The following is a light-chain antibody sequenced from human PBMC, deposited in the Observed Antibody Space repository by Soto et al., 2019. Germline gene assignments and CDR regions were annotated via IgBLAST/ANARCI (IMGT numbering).Light chain of an antibody. V-gene: IGLV1-51*01. Sequence: QSVLTQPPSMSAAPGQTVTISCSGSAVNIGNNYVSWYQQVPGTAPKLLIYDNNKRPSGIPDRFTGSKSVTSATLDITGLQTGDEADYYCETWDFSRNTVVFGGGTKLTVL. CDR2: DNN. J-gene: IGLJ3*02. CDR3: ETWDFSRNTVV. CDR1: AVNIGNNY.